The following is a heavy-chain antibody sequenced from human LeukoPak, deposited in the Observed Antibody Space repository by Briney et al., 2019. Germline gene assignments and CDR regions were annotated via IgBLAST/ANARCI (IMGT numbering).Heavy chain of an antibody. CDR2: ISAYNGNT. CDR3: ARDGDFWSGYPFDY. D-gene: IGHD3-3*01. Sequence: GASVKVSCKASGYTFTSYGISWVRQAPGRGLEWMGWISAYNGNTNYAQKLRGRVTMTTDTSTSTAYMELRSLRSDDTAVYYCARDGDFWSGYPFDYWGQGTLVTVSS. V-gene: IGHV1-18*01. J-gene: IGHJ4*02. CDR1: GYTFTSYG.